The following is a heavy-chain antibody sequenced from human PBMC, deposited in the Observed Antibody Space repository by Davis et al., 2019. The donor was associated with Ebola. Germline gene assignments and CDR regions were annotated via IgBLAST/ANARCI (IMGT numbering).Heavy chain of an antibody. CDR1: GFVFRNYV. CDR3: AKDTSNIWFDI. J-gene: IGHJ3*02. D-gene: IGHD1-26*01. V-gene: IGHV3-23*01. Sequence: GESLKISCAASGFVFRNYVMSWVRQAPGRGLEWVSTFCTSADTYYADSVKGRCTISSANSKNTLYRQMNGLRFEDTAIYYCAKDTSNIWFDIRGQGTNVTVSS. CDR2: FCTSADT.